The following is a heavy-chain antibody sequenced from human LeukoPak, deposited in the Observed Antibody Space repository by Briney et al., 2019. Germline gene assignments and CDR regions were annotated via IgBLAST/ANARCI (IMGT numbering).Heavy chain of an antibody. D-gene: IGHD2-2*01. V-gene: IGHV3-11*01. J-gene: IGHJ4*02. CDR2: ISSSGSTI. Sequence: GGSLRLSCAASGFTFSDYYMSWIRQAPGKGLEWVSYISSSGSTIYYADSVKGRFTISRDNAKNSLYLQMNSLRGEDTAVYYWAKAPFCSSYSCPNVIDYWGQGTLVTVSS. CDR3: AKAPFCSSYSCPNVIDY. CDR1: GFTFSDYY.